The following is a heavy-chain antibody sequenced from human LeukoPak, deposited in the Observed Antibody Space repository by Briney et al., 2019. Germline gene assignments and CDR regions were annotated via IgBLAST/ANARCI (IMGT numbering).Heavy chain of an antibody. CDR3: ARDHVYGGADY. D-gene: IGHD5/OR15-5a*01. J-gene: IGHJ4*02. CDR2: IKSKTDGETT. CDR1: GFTVSNAW. Sequence: GGSLRLSCAASGFTVSNAWMSWVRQAPGKGLEWVGRIKSKTDGETTDYAAPVKGRFTISRDDSKNTLYLQMNILKSEDTAVYYCARDHVYGGADYWGQGTLVTVSS. V-gene: IGHV3-15*01.